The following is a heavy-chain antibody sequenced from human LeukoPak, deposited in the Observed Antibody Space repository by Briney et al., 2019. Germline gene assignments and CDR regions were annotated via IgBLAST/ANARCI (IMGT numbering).Heavy chain of an antibody. CDR1: GLTFSNYA. CDR2: ISGSGAST. J-gene: IGHJ4*02. Sequence: PGGSLRLSCAASGLTFSNYAMTWVRQAPGKGPEWVSDISGSGASTNYADSVKGRFTISRDNSKNTLYLQMSSLGAEDTARYYCAKDGSGNYRRYYYDYWGRGTLVTVSS. D-gene: IGHD3-10*01. V-gene: IGHV3-23*01. CDR3: AKDGSGNYRRYYYDY.